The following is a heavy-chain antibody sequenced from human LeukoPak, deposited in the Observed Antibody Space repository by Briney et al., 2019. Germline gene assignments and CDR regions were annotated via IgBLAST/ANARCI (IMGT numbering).Heavy chain of an antibody. Sequence: PGGSLRLSCAASGFTFSSYSMNWVRQAPGKGLEWVSYISSSGSTIYYADSVKGRFTISRDNAKNSLYLQMNSLRAEDTAVYYCHVRGVTDFDYWGQGTLVTVSS. D-gene: IGHD3-10*01. V-gene: IGHV3-48*04. CDR2: ISSSGSTI. CDR1: GFTFSSYS. J-gene: IGHJ4*02. CDR3: HVRGVTDFDY.